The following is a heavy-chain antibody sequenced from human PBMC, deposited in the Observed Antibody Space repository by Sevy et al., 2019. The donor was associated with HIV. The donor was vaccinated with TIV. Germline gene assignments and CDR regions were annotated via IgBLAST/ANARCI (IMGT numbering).Heavy chain of an antibody. CDR1: GYTFTSYD. J-gene: IGHJ5*02. V-gene: IGHV1-8*01. D-gene: IGHD2-15*01. CDR3: ARGVVAATGTDWFDP. Sequence: ASVKVSCKASGYTFTSYDINWVRQATGQGLEWMGWMNPNSGNTGYAQKFQGRVTMTRNTSISTAYMELSSLRSEDTAVYYCARGVVAATGTDWFDPWGQGTLVTVSS. CDR2: MNPNSGNT.